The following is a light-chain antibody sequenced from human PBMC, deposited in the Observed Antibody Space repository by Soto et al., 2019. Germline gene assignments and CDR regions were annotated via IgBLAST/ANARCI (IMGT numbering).Light chain of an antibody. Sequence: QSVLTQPPSVSGAPGQRVTISCTGSSSNIGAVSDVHGYQQLPGTAPKLLIYGNNNRPTGVPDRFSGSKSGASASLAITGLQAEDEADYYCQSSDSSLSGSVFGTGTKLTVL. J-gene: IGLJ1*01. CDR1: SSNIGAVSD. V-gene: IGLV1-40*01. CDR2: GNN. CDR3: QSSDSSLSGSV.